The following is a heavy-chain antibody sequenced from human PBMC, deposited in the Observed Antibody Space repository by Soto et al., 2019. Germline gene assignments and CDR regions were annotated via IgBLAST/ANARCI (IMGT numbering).Heavy chain of an antibody. D-gene: IGHD2-21*02. CDR3: VRQLSFVVGTLTTREHFFQH. V-gene: IGHV3-30*04. Sequence: LVESGGGVAQPGKSQTLSCAASGFTFNTYAFHWVRQAPGKGLEWVAVVSSDGKDKFYADSVSGRFTISRDDSKDIVFLHMNSLRTECKAVYFCVRQLSFVVGTLTTREHFFQHWGRGTRVTVSS. J-gene: IGHJ1*01. CDR1: GFTFNTYA. CDR2: VSSDGKDK.